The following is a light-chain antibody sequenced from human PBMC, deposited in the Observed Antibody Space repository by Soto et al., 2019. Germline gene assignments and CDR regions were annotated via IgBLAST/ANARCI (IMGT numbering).Light chain of an antibody. V-gene: IGKV3-15*01. CDR3: XXXXXXXXXFT. J-gene: IGKJ3*01. CDR1: QSVSSN. Sequence: EIVMTQSPATLSVSPGERATLSCRASQSVSSNLAWYQQKPGQAPRLLIYGASTRATGIPARFSGSGSGTEFTLTISSLQSEXXXXXXXXXXXXXXXXFTFGPGTKVDIK. CDR2: GAS.